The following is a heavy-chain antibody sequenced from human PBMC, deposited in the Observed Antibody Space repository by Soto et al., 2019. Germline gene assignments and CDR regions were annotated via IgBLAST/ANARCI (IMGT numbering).Heavy chain of an antibody. CDR3: ARDTSRGEYDY. Sequence: GASVKVSCKASGYTFTIYGISWVLQAPGQGLEWMGWINVYNGNTNYAQKLQGRVTMTTDTSTSTAYLDLRSLRSDDTAVYFCARDTSRGEYDYWGQGTLVTVSS. J-gene: IGHJ4*02. V-gene: IGHV1-18*01. CDR1: GYTFTIYG. D-gene: IGHD3-10*01. CDR2: INVYNGNT.